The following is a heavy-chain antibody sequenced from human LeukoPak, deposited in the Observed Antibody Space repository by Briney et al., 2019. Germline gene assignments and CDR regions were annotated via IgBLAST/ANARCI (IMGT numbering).Heavy chain of an antibody. J-gene: IGHJ4*02. CDR3: ARITGYCSGGSCPGGH. D-gene: IGHD2-15*01. V-gene: IGHV1-46*01. CDR1: GYTFTSYH. Sequence: GASVKVSCKASGYTFTSYHMHWVRQAPGQGLEWMGIINHSGGSTSYAQKFQGRVTMTRDTSTSTVYMELSSLRSEDTALYYCARITGYCSGGSCPGGHWGQGTLVTVSS. CDR2: INHSGGST.